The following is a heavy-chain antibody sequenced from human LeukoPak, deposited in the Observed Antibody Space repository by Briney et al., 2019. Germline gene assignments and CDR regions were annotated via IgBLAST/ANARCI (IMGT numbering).Heavy chain of an antibody. CDR1: GFTFSSYA. Sequence: GGSLRLSCVASGFTFSSYAMHWVRQAPGKGLEWVAVISYDGSNKYYADSVKGRFTISRDNSKNTLYLQMNSLRAEDTAVYYCARDGGSYDYWGQGTLVTVSS. V-gene: IGHV3-30-3*01. J-gene: IGHJ4*02. D-gene: IGHD1-26*01. CDR2: ISYDGSNK. CDR3: ARDGGSYDY.